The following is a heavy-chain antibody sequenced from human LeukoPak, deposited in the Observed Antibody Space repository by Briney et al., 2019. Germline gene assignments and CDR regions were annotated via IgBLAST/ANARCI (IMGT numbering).Heavy chain of an antibody. Sequence: GGSLRLSCAASGFTFSDYALGWVRQAPGWGLEWVATLSGSGAGTYYSDSVQGRFTISRDNSKRTLFLQMNSLRAEDTAFYYCAKAELGVDTFFDYWGQGTLVTVSS. V-gene: IGHV3-23*01. CDR3: AKAELGVDTFFDY. CDR1: GFTFSDYA. D-gene: IGHD3-3*01. CDR2: LSGSGAGT. J-gene: IGHJ4*02.